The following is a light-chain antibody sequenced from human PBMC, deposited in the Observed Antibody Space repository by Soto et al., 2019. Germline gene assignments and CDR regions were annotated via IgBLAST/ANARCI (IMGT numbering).Light chain of an antibody. V-gene: IGLV3-21*04. CDR2: YDS. CDR3: QVWDSSSDHVV. J-gene: IGLJ2*01. CDR1: NIGSKS. Sequence: SYVLTQPPSVSVAPGKTARITCGGNNIGSKSVHWYQQKPGQAPVVVIYYDSDRPSGIPERFSGSNSGNTATLTISRLEAGDEADYYCQVWDSSSDHVVFGGGTKLTVL.